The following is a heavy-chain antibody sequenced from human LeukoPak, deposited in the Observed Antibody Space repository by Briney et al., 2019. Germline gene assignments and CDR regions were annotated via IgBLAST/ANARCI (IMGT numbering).Heavy chain of an antibody. CDR3: ARDPVTYGDYGYFDY. CDR1: GFTVSSNY. Sequence: GGSLRLSCAASGFTVSSNYMSWVRQAPGKGLEWVSVIYSGGSTYYADSVKGRFTISRDNSKNTLYLQMNSLRAEDTAVYYCARDPVTYGDYGYFDYWGQGTLVTVSS. D-gene: IGHD4-17*01. V-gene: IGHV3-53*01. CDR2: IYSGGST. J-gene: IGHJ4*02.